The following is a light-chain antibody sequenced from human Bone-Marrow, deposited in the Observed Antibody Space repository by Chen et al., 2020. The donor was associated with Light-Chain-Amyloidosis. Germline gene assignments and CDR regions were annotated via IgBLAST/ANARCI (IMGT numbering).Light chain of an antibody. J-gene: IGLJ1*01. CDR1: SSAVGGDNH. CDR3: SSYTITNTLI. Sequence: QSALTQPASVSGSPGQAITIACTGTSSAVGGDNHVSWYQKHPDKAPRIMIYEVTNRPSWVPDRFSGSKSDNTASLTISGLQTEDEADYVCSSYTITNTLIFGSGTRVTVL. V-gene: IGLV2-14*01. CDR2: EVT.